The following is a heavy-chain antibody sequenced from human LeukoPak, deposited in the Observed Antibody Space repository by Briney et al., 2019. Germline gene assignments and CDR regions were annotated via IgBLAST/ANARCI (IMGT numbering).Heavy chain of an antibody. Sequence: ASVKVSCKASGYTFTGYYMHWVRQAPGQGLEWMGWINPNSGGTNYAQKFQGRVTMTRDTSISTAYMELSSLRSDDTAVYYCAREELLPHRSDMDVWGKGTTVTVSS. D-gene: IGHD1-26*01. CDR3: AREELLPHRSDMDV. J-gene: IGHJ6*03. V-gene: IGHV1-2*02. CDR1: GYTFTGYY. CDR2: INPNSGGT.